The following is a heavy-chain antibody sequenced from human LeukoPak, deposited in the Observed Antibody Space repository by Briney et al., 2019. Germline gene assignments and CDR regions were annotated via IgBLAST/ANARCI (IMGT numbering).Heavy chain of an antibody. CDR2: INWNGGST. Sequence: PGGSLRLYCATSGCTFDDYGMSWVRKAPGKGLEWVSGINWNGGSTGYADSVKGRFTISRDNAKNSLYLQMNSLRAEDTAVYYCAKVTYYYCMDVWGKGTTVTVSS. V-gene: IGHV3-20*04. CDR1: GCTFDDYG. J-gene: IGHJ6*03. CDR3: AKVTYYYCMDV.